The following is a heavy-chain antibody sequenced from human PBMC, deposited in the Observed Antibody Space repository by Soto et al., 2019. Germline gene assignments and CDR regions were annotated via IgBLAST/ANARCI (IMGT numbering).Heavy chain of an antibody. CDR3: ARASPTYYYDSSGYQPFGP. Sequence: PVGSLRLSCASSVFTFSSCEMNCVRHSPGKWLEWVSYISSSGSTIYYADSVKGRFTISRDNAKNSLYLQMNSLRAEDTAVYYCARASPTYYYDSSGYQPFGPWGQGTLVSVSS. CDR2: ISSSGSTI. D-gene: IGHD3-22*01. J-gene: IGHJ5*02. V-gene: IGHV3-48*03. CDR1: VFTFSSCE.